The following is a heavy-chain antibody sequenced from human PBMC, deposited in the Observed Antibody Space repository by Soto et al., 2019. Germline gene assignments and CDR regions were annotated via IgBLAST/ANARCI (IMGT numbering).Heavy chain of an antibody. CDR3: AKETSPNTYYTFDF. V-gene: IGHV3-23*01. CDR1: GFTFSTYA. D-gene: IGHD1-26*01. CDR2: ISEDGVYT. Sequence: GGSLRLSCTASGFTFSTYAMSWVRQAPGEGLEWVSSISEDGVYTDYADSVKGRFTISRDNSKNTLFVQMTSLRAEDTAVYYCAKETSPNTYYTFDFWGQGTMVTVSS. J-gene: IGHJ3*01.